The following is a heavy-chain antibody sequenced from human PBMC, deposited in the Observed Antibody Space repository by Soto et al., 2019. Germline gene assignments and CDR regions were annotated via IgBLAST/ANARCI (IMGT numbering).Heavy chain of an antibody. J-gene: IGHJ6*03. CDR1: GFTFSSYS. V-gene: IGHV3-48*01. CDR3: ARVVPLYYMDV. D-gene: IGHD3-10*01. CDR2: ISSSSTI. Sequence: GSLRLSCAASGFTFSSYSMNWVRQAPGKGLEWVSYISSSSTIYYADSVKGRFTISRDNAKNSLYLQMNSLRAEDTAVYYCARVVPLYYMDVWGKGTTVTVSS.